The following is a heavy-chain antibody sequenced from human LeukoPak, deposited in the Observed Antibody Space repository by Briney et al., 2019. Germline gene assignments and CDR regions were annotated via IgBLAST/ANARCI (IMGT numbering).Heavy chain of an antibody. CDR2: IYPNNSDS. V-gene: IGHV5-51*01. CDR1: GYTFTNYW. CDR3: ALSNEAFDSAGYFDY. Sequence: GESLKISCKGSGYTFTNYWVGWVRQMPGKGLEWMGTIYPNNSDSRYNPSFRGQVTVSVDRSITTAYLLWKSLKASDTAIYYCALSNEAFDSAGYFDYWGQGTLVTVSS. D-gene: IGHD3-22*01. J-gene: IGHJ4*02.